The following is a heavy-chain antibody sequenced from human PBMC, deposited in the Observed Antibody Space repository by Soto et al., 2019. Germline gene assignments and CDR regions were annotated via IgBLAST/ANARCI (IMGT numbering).Heavy chain of an antibody. CDR1: GDSISSSSYY. V-gene: IGHV4-39*01. D-gene: IGHD1-1*01. CDR2: IYYSGSN. J-gene: IGHJ5*01. CDR3: ARRNVSVCITTYGWCDL. Sequence: TLSLTKTVSGDSISSSSYYWGWIRQPPGKGLEWIGDIYYSGSNHYNPSLKSRVTISIDTSKNQFSLHLRSVTAADTAVYYCARRNVSVCITTYGWCDLWGQRNPGT.